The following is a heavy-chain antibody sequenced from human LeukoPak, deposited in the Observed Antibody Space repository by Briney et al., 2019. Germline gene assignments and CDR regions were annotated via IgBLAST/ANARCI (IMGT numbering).Heavy chain of an antibody. V-gene: IGHV1-2*02. J-gene: IGHJ4*02. CDR2: INPNSGGT. CDR1: GYTFTDYYY. CDR3: ARVQGYSYGPYYFDY. D-gene: IGHD5-18*01. Sequence: ASVKVSCKASGYTFTDYYYIHWVRQAPGQGLEWMGWINPNSGGTIYAQKFQGRVTMTRDTSISTAYMELSSLRSEDTAVYYCARVQGYSYGPYYFDYWGQGTLVTVSS.